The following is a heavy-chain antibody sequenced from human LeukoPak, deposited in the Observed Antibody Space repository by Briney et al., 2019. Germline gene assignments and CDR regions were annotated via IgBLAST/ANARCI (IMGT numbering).Heavy chain of an antibody. D-gene: IGHD1-26*01. CDR1: GGSISSSNW. J-gene: IGHJ3*02. CDR2: IYHSGST. CDR3: ARDIDRHDAFDI. V-gene: IGHV4-4*02. Sequence: SETLSLTCTVSGGSISSSNWWSWVRQPPGKGLEWIGEIYHSGSTNYNPSLKSRVTISVDKSKNQFSLKLSSVTAADTAVYYCARDIDRHDAFDIWGQGTMVTVSS.